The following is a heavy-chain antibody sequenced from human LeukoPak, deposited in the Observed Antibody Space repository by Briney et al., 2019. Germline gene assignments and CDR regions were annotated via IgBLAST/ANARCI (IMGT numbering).Heavy chain of an antibody. V-gene: IGHV4-59*12. CDR1: GGSISSYY. Sequence: SETLSLTCTVSGGSISSYYWSWIRQPPGKGLEWIGYIYYSGSTNYNPSLRSRVTISVDTSKNQFSLKLSSVTAADTAVYYCARGMIFGPGSWWFDPWGQGTLVTVSS. CDR3: ARGMIFGPGSWWFDP. CDR2: IYYSGST. J-gene: IGHJ5*02. D-gene: IGHD3/OR15-3a*01.